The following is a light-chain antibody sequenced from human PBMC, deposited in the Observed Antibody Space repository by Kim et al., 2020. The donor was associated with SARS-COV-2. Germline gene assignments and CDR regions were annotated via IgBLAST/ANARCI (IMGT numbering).Light chain of an antibody. CDR2: AAS. J-gene: IGKJ1*01. CDR1: QGSSNY. Sequence: ASVGDRVIITCRASQGSSNYLAWYQQKPGKVPKLLIYAASTLQSGVPTRFSDSGSGTDFTLTISSLQPEDVATYYCQKYNSAPRTIGQGTKGDIK. V-gene: IGKV1-27*01. CDR3: QKYNSAPRT.